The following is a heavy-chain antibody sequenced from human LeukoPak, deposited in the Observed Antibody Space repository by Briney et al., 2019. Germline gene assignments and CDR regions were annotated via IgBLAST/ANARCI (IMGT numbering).Heavy chain of an antibody. CDR1: GGSFSGYY. V-gene: IGHV4-34*01. D-gene: IGHD3-16*02. CDR3: ARGGMITFGGVIGY. J-gene: IGHJ4*02. CDR2: INHSGST. Sequence: SETLSLTCAVYGGSFSGYYWSWIRQPPGKGLEWIGEINHSGSTNYNPSLKSRVTMSVDTSKNQFSLKLSSVTAADTAVYYCARGGMITFGGVIGYWGQGTLVTVSS.